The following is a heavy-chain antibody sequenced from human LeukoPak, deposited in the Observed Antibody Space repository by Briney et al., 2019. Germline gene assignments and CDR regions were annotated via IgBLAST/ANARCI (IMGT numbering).Heavy chain of an antibody. CDR1: GGSFSGYY. CDR3: CSYGLDAFDI. J-gene: IGHJ3*02. Sequence: SETLSLTCAVYGGSFSGYYWSWIRQPPGKGLEWIGEINHSGSTNYNPSLKNRVTISVDTSKNQFSLKLSSVTAADTAVYYCCSYGLDAFDIWGQGTVVTVSS. V-gene: IGHV4-34*01. D-gene: IGHD2-15*01. CDR2: INHSGST.